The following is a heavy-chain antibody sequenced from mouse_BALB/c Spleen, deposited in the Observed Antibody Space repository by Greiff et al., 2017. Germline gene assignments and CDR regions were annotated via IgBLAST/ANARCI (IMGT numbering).Heavy chain of an antibody. J-gene: IGHJ2*01. CDR2: ISSGGSYT. D-gene: IGHD4-1*01. CDR3: ARELGY. CDR1: GFTFSSYG. Sequence: EVQLQESGGDLVKPGGSLKLSCAASGFTFSSYGMSWVRQTPDKRLEWVATISSGGSYTYYPDSVKGRFTISRDNAKNTLYLQMSSLKSEDTAMYYCARELGYWGQGTTLTVSS. V-gene: IGHV5-6*01.